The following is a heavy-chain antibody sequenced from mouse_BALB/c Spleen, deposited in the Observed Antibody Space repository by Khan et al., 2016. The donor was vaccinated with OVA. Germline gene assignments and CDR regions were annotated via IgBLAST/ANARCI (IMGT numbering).Heavy chain of an antibody. CDR3: ARGGYGTSFAY. Sequence: QVQLQQSGAELVRPAPSVKLSCKASGYTFTSYWMNWVKQRSGQGIVWIGMIDSSDSDTHYNPMLKKKSTLTVDTSSSTAYLQLSSLTSEDSAFCYCARGGYGTSFAYWGQGTLVTVSA. D-gene: IGHD2-10*02. J-gene: IGHJ3*01. V-gene: IGHV1-61*01. CDR2: IDSSDSDT. CDR1: GYTFTSYW.